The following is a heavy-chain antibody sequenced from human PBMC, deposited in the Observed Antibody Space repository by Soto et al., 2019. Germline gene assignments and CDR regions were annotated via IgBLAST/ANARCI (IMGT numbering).Heavy chain of an antibody. CDR3: ARVQHPAYLDY. V-gene: IGHV6-1*01. J-gene: IGHJ4*02. CDR1: GDSVSSNLAS. CDR2: TYYRSKWYS. Sequence: SQTLSLTCVISGDSVSSNLASWRWIRQSPSRGLEWLGRTYYRSKWYSYYAQSVKSRITINPDTSKNQLSLHLSSVTPEDTAVYDCARVQHPAYLDYWGQGTPVTVSS.